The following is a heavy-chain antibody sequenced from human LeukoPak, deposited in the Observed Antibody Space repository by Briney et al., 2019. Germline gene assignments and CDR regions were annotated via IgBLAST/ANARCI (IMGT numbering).Heavy chain of an antibody. D-gene: IGHD3-10*01. CDR2: IYPGDSDT. V-gene: IGHV5-51*01. Sequence: GESLKISCQGSGYSFTSYWIGWVRQMPGKGLEWMGIIYPGDSDTRYSPSFQGQVTISADKSISTAYLQWSSLKASDTAMYYCATWKYGSGSYFRFDPWGQGTLVTVSS. CDR1: GYSFTSYW. CDR3: ATWKYGSGSYFRFDP. J-gene: IGHJ5*02.